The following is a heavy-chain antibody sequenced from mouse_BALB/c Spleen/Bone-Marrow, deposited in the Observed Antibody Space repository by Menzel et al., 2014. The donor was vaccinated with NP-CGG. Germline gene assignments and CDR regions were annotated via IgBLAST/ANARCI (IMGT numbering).Heavy chain of an antibody. CDR1: GYTFTSYY. CDR3: ARQGSTGFYAMDY. CDR2: IYPGNVNT. J-gene: IGHJ4*01. Sequence: VKAVESGPELVKPGASVRISCKASGYTFTSYYIHWVKKRRGQGLEWIGWIYPGNVNTKYNEKFKGKATLTADKSSSTAYMQLGSLASEDSAVYFCARQGSTGFYAMDYWGQGTSVTVSS. V-gene: IGHV1S56*01. D-gene: IGHD3-1*01.